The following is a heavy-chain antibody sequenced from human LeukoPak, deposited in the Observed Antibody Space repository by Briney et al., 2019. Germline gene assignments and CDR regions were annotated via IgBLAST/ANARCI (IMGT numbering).Heavy chain of an antibody. CDR2: FDPEDGEA. CDR3: ATGSIGPMTTLLLVGLDAFDI. Sequence: ASVKVSCKVSGYTLTELSMHWGRQAPGKGLEWMGGFDPEDGEAIYPQKFQGRVTMTEDTSTDTAYMELSSLRSEDTAVYYCATGSIGPMTTLLLVGLDAFDIWGQGTMVTVSS. CDR1: GYTLTELS. J-gene: IGHJ3*02. V-gene: IGHV1-24*01. D-gene: IGHD4-17*01.